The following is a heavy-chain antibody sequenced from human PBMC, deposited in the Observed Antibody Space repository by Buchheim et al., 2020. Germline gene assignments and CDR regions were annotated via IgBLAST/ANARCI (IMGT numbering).Heavy chain of an antibody. CDR2: VFHTGNT. J-gene: IGHJ4*02. V-gene: IGHV4-59*11. CDR1: GASISGPY. Sequence: QVQLQESGPGLVKASETLSLSCSVSGASISGPYWSWIRQAPGKGLGWIGYVFHTGNTYYNPSLKSRVTISIDTSNNPFSLKVTSVTAADTALYYCATVGKNYGNSFDYWGQGTL. D-gene: IGHD3-10*01. CDR3: ATVGKNYGNSFDY.